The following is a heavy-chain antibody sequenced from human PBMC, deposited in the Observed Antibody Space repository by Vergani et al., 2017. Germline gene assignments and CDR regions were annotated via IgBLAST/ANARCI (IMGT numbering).Heavy chain of an antibody. CDR2: IIPILGIA. V-gene: IGHV1-69*08. CDR1: GGTFSSYT. D-gene: IGHD2-2*01. J-gene: IGHJ3*02. CDR3: ARELGYCSSTSCRDAFDI. Sequence: QVQLVQSGAEVKKPGSSVKVSCKASGGTFSSYTISWVRQAPGQGLEWMGRIIPILGIANYAQKFQGRVTITADKSTSTAYMELSSLRSEDTAVYYCARELGYCSSTSCRDAFDIWGQGTMVTVSS.